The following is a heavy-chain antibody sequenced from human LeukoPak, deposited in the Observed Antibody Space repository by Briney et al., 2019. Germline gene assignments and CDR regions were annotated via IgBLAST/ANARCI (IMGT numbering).Heavy chain of an antibody. Sequence: PSETLSLTCAVYGGSFSGYYWSWIRQPPGKGLEWIGEINHSGSTNYNPSLKSRVTISVDTSKSQFSLKLSSVTAADTAVYYCARPGCSSTSCYGNFDYWGQGTLVTVSS. CDR2: INHSGST. CDR1: GGSFSGYY. D-gene: IGHD2-2*01. J-gene: IGHJ4*02. CDR3: ARPGCSSTSCYGNFDY. V-gene: IGHV4-34*01.